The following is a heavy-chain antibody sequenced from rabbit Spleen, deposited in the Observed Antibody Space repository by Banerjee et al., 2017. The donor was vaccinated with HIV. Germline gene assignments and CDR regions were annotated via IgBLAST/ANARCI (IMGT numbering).Heavy chain of an antibody. J-gene: IGHJ4*01. CDR2: IDLVFGST. V-gene: IGHV1S47*01. D-gene: IGHD1-1*01. CDR3: VRGASSSGYYNL. Sequence: QEQLKETGGGLVQPGGSLKLSCKASGFDFSSYGLSWVRQAPGKGLEWIGYIDLVFGSTYYASWVNGRFTISSHNAQNTLYLQLNSLTVADTATYFCVRGASSSGYYNLWGPGTLVTVS. CDR1: GFDFSSYG.